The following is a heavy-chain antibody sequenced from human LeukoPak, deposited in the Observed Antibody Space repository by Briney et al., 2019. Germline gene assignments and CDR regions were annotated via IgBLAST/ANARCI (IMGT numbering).Heavy chain of an antibody. J-gene: IGHJ5*02. V-gene: IGHV3-13*05. Sequence: GGSLRLSCAASGFTSSSNDMHWVRQATGKGLKWVSTTVTGGDPYYPGSVKGRFTISRENAKNSLSLQMNSLRAEDTAVYYCAKDQRGDSGWYIGDWFDPWGQGTLVTVSS. CDR2: TVTGGDP. CDR3: AKDQRGDSGWYIGDWFDP. CDR1: GFTSSSND. D-gene: IGHD6-19*01.